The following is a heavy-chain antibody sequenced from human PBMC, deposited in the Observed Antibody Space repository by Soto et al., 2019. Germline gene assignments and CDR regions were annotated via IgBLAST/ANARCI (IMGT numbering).Heavy chain of an antibody. CDR2: IYYSGST. Sequence: QVQLQESGPGLVKPSQTLSLTCTVSGGSISSGGYYWSWIRQHPGKGLEWIGYIYYSGSTYYNPSLKSRVTISVDTSKSQFPLKLSSVSAADTAVYYCARSRMVRGVIRRGVDYWGQGTLVTVSS. D-gene: IGHD3-10*01. V-gene: IGHV4-31*03. J-gene: IGHJ4*02. CDR1: GGSISSGGYY. CDR3: ARSRMVRGVIRRGVDY.